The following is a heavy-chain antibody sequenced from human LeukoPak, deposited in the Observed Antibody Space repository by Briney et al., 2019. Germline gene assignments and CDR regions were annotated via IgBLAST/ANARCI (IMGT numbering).Heavy chain of an antibody. D-gene: IGHD4-23*01. CDR1: GFTFSSYA. V-gene: IGHV3-30-3*01. J-gene: IGHJ4*02. Sequence: PGRSLRLSCAASGFTFSSYAMHWVRQAPGKGLEWVAVISYDGSNKYYADSVMGRFTISRDNSKNTLYLQMNSLRAEDTAVYYCARLYGGNGYWGQGTLVTVSS. CDR2: ISYDGSNK. CDR3: ARLYGGNGY.